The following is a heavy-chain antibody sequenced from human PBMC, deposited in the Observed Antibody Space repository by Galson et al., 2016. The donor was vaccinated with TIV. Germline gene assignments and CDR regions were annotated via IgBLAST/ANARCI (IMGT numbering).Heavy chain of an antibody. V-gene: IGHV1-8*01. D-gene: IGHD3-22*01. J-gene: IGHJ4*02. Sequence: SVKVSCKASGYTFTSFDISWIRQAPGQGLEWMGWMSPSNGNTGYAQKFRGRITMTRHPSTTTVYMELNGLTSEDTAVYYCARGHYYDSSGYSFDFWGQGTLVTVSS. CDR3: ARGHYYDSSGYSFDF. CDR1: GYTFTSFD. CDR2: MSPSNGNT.